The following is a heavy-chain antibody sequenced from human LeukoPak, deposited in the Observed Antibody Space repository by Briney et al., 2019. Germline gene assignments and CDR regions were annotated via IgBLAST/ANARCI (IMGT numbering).Heavy chain of an antibody. V-gene: IGHV4-34*01. CDR1: GGSFSGYY. CDR2: INHRGST. CDR3: ARFMDV. J-gene: IGHJ6*02. Sequence: PSETLSLTCAVYGGSFSGYYWSWIRQPPGKGLEWIGEINHRGSTNYNPSLKSRVTISVDTSKNQFSLKLSSVTAADTAVYYCARFMDVWGQGTTVTVSS.